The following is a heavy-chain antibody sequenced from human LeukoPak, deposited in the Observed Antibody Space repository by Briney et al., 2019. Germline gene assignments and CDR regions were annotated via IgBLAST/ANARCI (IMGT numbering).Heavy chain of an antibody. Sequence: PSETLSLTCTVSGYSISSGYYWGWIRQPPGKGLEWIGSIYHSGSTYYNPSLKSRVTISVDTSKNQFSLKLSSVTAADTAVYYCARELYPPIDYWGQGTLVTVSS. V-gene: IGHV4-38-2*02. J-gene: IGHJ4*02. CDR3: ARELYPPIDY. CDR2: IYHSGST. D-gene: IGHD3-16*02. CDR1: GYSISSGYY.